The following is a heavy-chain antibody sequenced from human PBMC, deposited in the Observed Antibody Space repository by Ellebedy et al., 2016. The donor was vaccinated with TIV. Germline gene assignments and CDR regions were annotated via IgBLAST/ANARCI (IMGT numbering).Heavy chain of an antibody. V-gene: IGHV1-18*04. J-gene: IGHJ6*02. CDR1: GYTFTSYG. CDR2: ISAYNGNT. Sequence: AASVKVSCKASGYTFTSYGITWARQAPGQGLEWMGWISAYNGNTNYAQKAQGRVTMTTDTSTNTAYMELRSLRSDDTAVYFCARAPRAAAGMDVWGRGTTVTVSS. CDR3: ARAPRAAAGMDV. D-gene: IGHD6-13*01.